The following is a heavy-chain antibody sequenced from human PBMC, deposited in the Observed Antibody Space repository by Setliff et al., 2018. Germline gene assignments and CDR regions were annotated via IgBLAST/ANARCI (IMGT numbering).Heavy chain of an antibody. V-gene: IGHV4-39*07. D-gene: IGHD3-10*01. CDR2: VYYSGYT. Sequence: SETPSLTCNVSGGSVSSTSHYWGWIRQPPGKGMEWIGSVYYSGYTYYNPSLQSRVTISVDMSKNQFSMKLTSVTAADTAVYYCARVDFTMIQGVLGLWGQGTLVTVS. J-gene: IGHJ1*01. CDR1: GGSVSSTSHY. CDR3: ARVDFTMIQGVLGL.